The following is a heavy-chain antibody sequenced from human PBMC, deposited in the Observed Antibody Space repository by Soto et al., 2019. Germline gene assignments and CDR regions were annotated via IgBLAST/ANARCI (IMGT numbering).Heavy chain of an antibody. J-gene: IGHJ5*02. CDR3: ARDLTMIVVVSNWFDP. V-gene: IGHV3-48*02. Sequence: PGGSLRLSCAASGFTFSSYSMNWVRQAPGKGLEWVSYISSSSSTIYYADPVKGRFTISRDNAKNSLYLQMNSLRDEDTAVYYCARDLTMIVVVSNWFDPWGQGTLVTVSS. CDR2: ISSSSSTI. D-gene: IGHD3-22*01. CDR1: GFTFSSYS.